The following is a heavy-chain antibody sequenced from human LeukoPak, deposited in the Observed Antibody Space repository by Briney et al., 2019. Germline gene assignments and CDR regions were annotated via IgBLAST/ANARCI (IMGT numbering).Heavy chain of an antibody. CDR1: GYTFTSYS. Sequence: GASVKVSCKASGYTFTSYSMNWVRQAPGQGLEWMGWIDTKTGNPTYAQGFTGRFVFSLDTSVSTAYLQISSLKAEDTAVYYCARVRSGWPHDAFDIWGQGTMVTVSS. D-gene: IGHD6-19*01. CDR3: ARVRSGWPHDAFDI. CDR2: IDTKTGNP. J-gene: IGHJ3*02. V-gene: IGHV7-4-1*02.